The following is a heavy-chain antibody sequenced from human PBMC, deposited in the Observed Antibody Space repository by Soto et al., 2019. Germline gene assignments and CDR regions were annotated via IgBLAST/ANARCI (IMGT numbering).Heavy chain of an antibody. CDR1: GFTFSSYG. CDR2: IWYDGSNK. J-gene: IGHJ6*02. Sequence: PGGSLRLSCAASGFTFSSYGMHWVRQAPGKGLEWVAVIWYDGSNKYYADSVKGRFTISRDNSKNTLYLQMNSLRAEDTAVYYCARVGRNSVRGAPYYYYYYGMDVWGQGTTVTVSS. CDR3: ARVGRNSVRGAPYYYYYYGMDV. V-gene: IGHV3-33*01. D-gene: IGHD3-10*01.